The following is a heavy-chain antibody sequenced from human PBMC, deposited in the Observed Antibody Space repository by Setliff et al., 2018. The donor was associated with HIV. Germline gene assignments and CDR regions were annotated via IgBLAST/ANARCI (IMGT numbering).Heavy chain of an antibody. D-gene: IGHD3-22*01. CDR1: GFTFSSHW. V-gene: IGHV3-74*01. Sequence: SLRLSCAASGFTFSSHWMHWVRQAPGKGLVWVSRINGDGSSTTYADSVKGRFTISRDNAKNTLYLQMNSLRAEDTAVYYCAKGSGYYSTDAFDIWGQGTMVTVS. CDR3: AKGSGYYSTDAFDI. J-gene: IGHJ3*02. CDR2: INGDGSST.